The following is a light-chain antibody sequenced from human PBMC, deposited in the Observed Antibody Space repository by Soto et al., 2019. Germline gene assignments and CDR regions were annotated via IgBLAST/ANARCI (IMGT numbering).Light chain of an antibody. V-gene: IGKV3-20*01. Sequence: EIVLTQSPGTLSLSPGKRATLSCRASQSISSSYLAWYQQRPGQAPRLLIYGASSRATGIPDRFSGSGSGTEFTLTISSLQPGDFATYYCQQYSSRSTFGQGTKVDI. CDR3: QQYSSRST. CDR2: GAS. CDR1: QSISSSY. J-gene: IGKJ1*01.